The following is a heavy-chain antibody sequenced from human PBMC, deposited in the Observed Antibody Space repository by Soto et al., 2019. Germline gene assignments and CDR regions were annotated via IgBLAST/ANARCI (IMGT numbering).Heavy chain of an antibody. CDR1: GFTFSHYY. CDR2: ISGSNSYT. V-gene: IGHV3-11*06. Sequence: QVQLVESGGGLVKPGGSLRLSCAASGFTFSHYYMSWIRQAPGKGLEWVAYISGSNSYTIYADSVKGRFTISRDNAKNLLFLEVSSLRAEDTAVYYCARDGWSSSSWYGFDMWGQGTRVTVSS. CDR3: ARDGWSSSSWYGFDM. D-gene: IGHD6-13*01. J-gene: IGHJ3*02.